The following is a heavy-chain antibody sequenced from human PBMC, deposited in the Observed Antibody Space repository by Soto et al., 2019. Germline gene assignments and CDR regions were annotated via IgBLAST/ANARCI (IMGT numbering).Heavy chain of an antibody. CDR3: AKEYYVCWSGYTDYYFDD. Sequence: GGSLRLSCAASGFTFSSYGMHWVRQAPGKGLEWVAVISYDGSNKYYADSVKGRFTISRDNSKNTLYLQMNSLRAEDTAVYYCAKEYYVCWSGYTDYYFDDWGQGTLVTVAS. CDR1: GFTFSSYG. D-gene: IGHD3-3*01. CDR2: ISYDGSNK. V-gene: IGHV3-30*18. J-gene: IGHJ4*02.